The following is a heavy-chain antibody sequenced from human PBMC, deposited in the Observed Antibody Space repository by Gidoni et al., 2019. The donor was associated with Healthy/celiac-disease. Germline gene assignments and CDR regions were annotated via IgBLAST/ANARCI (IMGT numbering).Heavy chain of an antibody. V-gene: IGHV1-69*01. CDR3: ARGPGGPVYANYFDY. Sequence: QVQLVQSGAEVKKPGSSVKVSGKASGGTFRSYAISWVRQATGQGLEWMGWIIPIFGTANYAQKFQGRVTITADESTSTAYMELSSLRSEDTAVYYCARGPGGPVYANYFDYWGQGTLVTVSS. CDR2: IIPIFGTA. D-gene: IGHD2-8*01. J-gene: IGHJ4*02. CDR1: GGTFRSYA.